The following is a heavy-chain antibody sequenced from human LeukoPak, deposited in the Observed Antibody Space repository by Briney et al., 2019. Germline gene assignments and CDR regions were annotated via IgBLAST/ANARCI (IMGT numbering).Heavy chain of an antibody. CDR1: GGSISSGIYS. Sequence: PSETLSLTCAVSGGSISSGIYSWGWIRQAPGEGLEWIGSMYDRGRIYYNPSLMSRVTISLARSKNQLSLELSSVTAADTAVYYCARGSDTSGYYTGFDYWGQGTLVTVSS. D-gene: IGHD3-22*01. J-gene: IGHJ4*02. V-gene: IGHV4-30-2*01. CDR2: MYDRGRI. CDR3: ARGSDTSGYYTGFDY.